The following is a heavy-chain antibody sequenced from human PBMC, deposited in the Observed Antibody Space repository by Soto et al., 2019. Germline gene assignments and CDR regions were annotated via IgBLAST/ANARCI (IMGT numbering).Heavy chain of an antibody. J-gene: IGHJ3*02. Sequence: GGSLRLSCAASGFTFSSYSMNWVRQAPGKGLEWVSSISSSSSYIYYADSVKGRFTISRDNAKNSLYLQMNSLRAEDTAVYYCARDDESVAVAGTVAFDIWGQGTMVTVSS. CDR1: GFTFSSYS. CDR3: ARDDESVAVAGTVAFDI. CDR2: ISSSSSYI. D-gene: IGHD6-19*01. V-gene: IGHV3-21*01.